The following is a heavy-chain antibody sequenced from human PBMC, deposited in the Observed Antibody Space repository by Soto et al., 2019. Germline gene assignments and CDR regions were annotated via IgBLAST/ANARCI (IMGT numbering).Heavy chain of an antibody. J-gene: IGHJ5*02. CDR1: GGSISSSSYY. CDR2: IYYSGSS. V-gene: IGHV4-39*01. CDR3: ARLGPSPDP. Sequence: QLQLQESGPGLVKPSETLSLTCTVSGGSISSSSYYWGWIRQPPGKGLEWIGSIYYSGSSYYNPSLTSRVTMSGDTSKTQFSLKLSSVTAADTAVYYCARLGPSPDPWGQGTLVTVSS.